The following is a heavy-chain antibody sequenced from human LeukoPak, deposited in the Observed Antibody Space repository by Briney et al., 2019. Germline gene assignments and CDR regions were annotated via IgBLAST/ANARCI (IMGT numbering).Heavy chain of an antibody. CDR3: VIADAFDI. V-gene: IGHV3-49*04. D-gene: IGHD2-21*01. CDR2: IRSKAYGGTT. Sequence: GGSLRLSCAASGFIFDDHGMHWVRQAPGKGLEWVGFIRSKAYGGTTEYAASVKGRFTISRDDSKSIAYLQMNSLKTEDTAVYYCVIADAFDIWGQGTMVTVSS. J-gene: IGHJ3*02. CDR1: GFIFDDHG.